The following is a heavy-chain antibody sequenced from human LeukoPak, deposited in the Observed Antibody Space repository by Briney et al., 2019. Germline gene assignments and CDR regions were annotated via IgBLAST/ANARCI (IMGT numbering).Heavy chain of an antibody. J-gene: IGHJ3*02. CDR2: ISWDGGST. D-gene: IGHD5-18*01. CDR1: GFTFDDYT. Sequence: GGSLRLSCAASGFTFDDYTMHWVRQAPGKGLEWVSLISWDGGSTYYADSVKGRFTISRDNAKNSLYLQMNSLGAEDTAVYYCARGGYSYGYESRYQTDAFDMWGQGTMVTVSS. V-gene: IGHV3-43*01. CDR3: ARGGYSYGYESRYQTDAFDM.